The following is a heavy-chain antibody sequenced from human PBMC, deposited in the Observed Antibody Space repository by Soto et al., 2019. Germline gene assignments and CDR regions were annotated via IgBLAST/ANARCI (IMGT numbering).Heavy chain of an antibody. CDR1: GGTFSSYT. V-gene: IGHV1-69*02. CDR2: IIPILGIA. CDR3: LSYAPGEYYYGSGSPLGAFDI. Sequence: QVQLVQSGAEVKKPGSSVKVSCKASGGTFSSYTISWVRQAPGQGLEWMGRIIPILGIANYAQKSQGRVTITADKSTSTAYMELSSLRSEETAVYYCLSYAPGEYYYGSGSPLGAFDIWGQGTMVTVSS. D-gene: IGHD3-10*01. J-gene: IGHJ3*02.